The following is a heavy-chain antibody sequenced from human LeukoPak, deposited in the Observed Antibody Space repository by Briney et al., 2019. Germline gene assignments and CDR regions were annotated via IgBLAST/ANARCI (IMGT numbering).Heavy chain of an antibody. CDR3: AKWYDSRWHFDI. Sequence: GGSLRLSCVASGFSFSNWAMMWVRQAPGKGLEWVSAIPGSGGDTYYADSVKGRFTISRDNSKNTLYLHMNSLRAEDTAVYYCAKWYDSRWHFDIWGRGALVTVSS. J-gene: IGHJ2*01. CDR2: IPGSGGDT. D-gene: IGHD3-22*01. CDR1: GFSFSNWA. V-gene: IGHV3-23*01.